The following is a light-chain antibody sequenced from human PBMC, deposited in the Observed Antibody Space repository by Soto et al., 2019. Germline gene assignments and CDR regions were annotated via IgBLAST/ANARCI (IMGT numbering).Light chain of an antibody. Sequence: VMTNSPAARTFYTVERATLSLRASQSVSSYLAWYQQKPGQAPRLLIYDASNRATGIPDRFSGSGSGTDFTLTISRLEPEDFAVYYCQQYGTSPISFGQGTRLEIK. CDR2: DAS. CDR3: QQYGTSPIS. CDR1: QSVSSY. J-gene: IGKJ5*01. V-gene: IGKV3-20*01.